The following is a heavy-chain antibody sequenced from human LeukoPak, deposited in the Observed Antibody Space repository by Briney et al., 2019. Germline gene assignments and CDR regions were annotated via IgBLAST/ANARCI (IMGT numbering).Heavy chain of an antibody. Sequence: PSETLSLTCAVYGGSFSGYYWNWIRQPPGKGLEWIGSMYYTGSTYYNPSLKSRVTISVDTSKNQFSLKLSSVTAADTAVYYCARHVGYYDTTGNFRDYWGQGTLVTVSS. CDR2: MYYTGST. V-gene: IGHV4-34*01. J-gene: IGHJ4*02. D-gene: IGHD3-22*01. CDR3: ARHVGYYDTTGNFRDY. CDR1: GGSFSGYY.